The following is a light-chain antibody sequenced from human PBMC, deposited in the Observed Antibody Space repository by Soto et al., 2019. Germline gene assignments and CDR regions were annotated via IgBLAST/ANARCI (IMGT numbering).Light chain of an antibody. Sequence: QSVLTQPPSASGTPGQRVTISCSGSSSNIGSNTVNWYQQLPGTPPKLLIYSNNHRPSGVPDRFSGSKSGTSASLAISGLQSEDEADYYCAAWDDSLNGVVFGGGTKLTVL. CDR1: SSNIGSNT. CDR3: AAWDDSLNGVV. V-gene: IGLV1-44*01. CDR2: SNN. J-gene: IGLJ2*01.